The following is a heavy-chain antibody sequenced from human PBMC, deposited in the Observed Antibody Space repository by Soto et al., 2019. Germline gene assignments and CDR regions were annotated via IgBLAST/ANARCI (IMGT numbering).Heavy chain of an antibody. V-gene: IGHV4-39*01. D-gene: IGHD3-10*01. CDR3: ARLRSGSLDY. CDR2: IYYSGST. Sequence: SETLSLTCTVSGGSISSSSYYWGWIRQPPGKGLEWIGSIYYSGSTYYNPSLKSRVTISVDTSKNQFSLKLSSVTAADTAVYYCARLRSGSLDYWGQGTLVPVSS. CDR1: GGSISSSSYY. J-gene: IGHJ4*02.